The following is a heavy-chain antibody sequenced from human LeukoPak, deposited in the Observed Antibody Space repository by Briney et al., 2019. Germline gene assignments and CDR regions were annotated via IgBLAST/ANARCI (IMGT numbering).Heavy chain of an antibody. Sequence: PGGSLRLSXAASGFTFSSYSMNWVSQAPGKGLEWVSYISSSSSSIYYADSVKGRFTISRDNAKNSLYLQMNSLRAEDTAVYYCARSSGTYFDYWGQGTLVTVSS. CDR1: GFTFSSYS. D-gene: IGHD1-26*01. CDR2: ISSSSSSI. V-gene: IGHV3-48*01. J-gene: IGHJ4*02. CDR3: ARSSGTYFDY.